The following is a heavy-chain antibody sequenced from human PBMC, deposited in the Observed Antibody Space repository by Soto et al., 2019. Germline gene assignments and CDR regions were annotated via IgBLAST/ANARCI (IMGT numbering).Heavy chain of an antibody. CDR3: ARERTPTYHYDSSGYDAFDI. J-gene: IGHJ3*02. Sequence: SETLSLTCSVSGGSMSSYYWSWVRQPPGKGLEWIGYIRYSGRTNYNPSLKSRVTISVDTSKNLFSLRLTSVTAADTAVYYCARERTPTYHYDSSGYDAFDIWGQGTMVTVPS. CDR2: IRYSGRT. V-gene: IGHV4-59*01. D-gene: IGHD3-22*01. CDR1: GGSMSSYY.